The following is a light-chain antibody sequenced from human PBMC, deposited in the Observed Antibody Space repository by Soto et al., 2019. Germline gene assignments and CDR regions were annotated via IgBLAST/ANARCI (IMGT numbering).Light chain of an antibody. CDR3: QQYHGAPDT. J-gene: IGKJ5*01. Sequence: EIVLTQSPGTLSLSPGERATLSCRASQIVGGDTLAWFQQRPGQAPRLVIYGASNGAAGIPDRFSGSGSGTDFTVAVSRLEPEDFAMSYCQQYHGAPDTVGQGTRLEMK. CDR1: QIVGGDT. V-gene: IGKV3-20*01. CDR2: GAS.